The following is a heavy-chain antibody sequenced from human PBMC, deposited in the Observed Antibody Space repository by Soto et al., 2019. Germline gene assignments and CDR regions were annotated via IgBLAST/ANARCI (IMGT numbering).Heavy chain of an antibody. D-gene: IGHD6-13*01. V-gene: IGHV1-3*04. CDR2: INTAKDTT. CDR1: GYTFTSYA. J-gene: IGHJ4*02. CDR3: ARGSSWSDFDY. Sequence: QVQLVQSGAEVKKPGASVKVSCKASGYTFTSYAIHWVRQAPGQRLEWMGWINTAKDTTKYSQKFQGRVTITRDTSTTIIYMELSSLRSEDTAVYYCARGSSWSDFDYWGQGTLVTVSS.